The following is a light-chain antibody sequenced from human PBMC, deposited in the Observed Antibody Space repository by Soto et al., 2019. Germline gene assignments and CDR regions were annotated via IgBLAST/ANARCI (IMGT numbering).Light chain of an antibody. CDR3: QQCYIYWT. CDR1: QTINNC. V-gene: IGKV1-5*01. Sequence: DFQMTQSPSTLSASVGDTVTISCRASQTINNCLAWYQQKPGKAPKLLISDASNLETGVPSRFSGSGSGTEFTLSINSLQPDDFATYYCQQCYIYWTFGQGTKVEI. J-gene: IGKJ1*01. CDR2: DAS.